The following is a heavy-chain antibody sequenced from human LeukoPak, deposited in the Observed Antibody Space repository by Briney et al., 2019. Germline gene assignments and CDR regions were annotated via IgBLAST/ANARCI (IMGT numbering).Heavy chain of an antibody. Sequence: PSETLSLTCTVSGGSVSSDRYYWSWIRQPPGKGLEWIGYIYYSGSTNYNPSLKSRVTISVDTSKNQFSLKLSSVTAADTAVYYCATSIGQVDPFDYWGQGTLVTVSS. CDR1: GGSVSSDRYY. CDR3: ATSIGQVDPFDY. CDR2: IYYSGST. V-gene: IGHV4-61*01. D-gene: IGHD2-15*01. J-gene: IGHJ4*02.